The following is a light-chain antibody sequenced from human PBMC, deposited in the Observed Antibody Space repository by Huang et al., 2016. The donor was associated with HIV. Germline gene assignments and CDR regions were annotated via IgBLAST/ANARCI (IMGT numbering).Light chain of an antibody. Sequence: EIVVTQSPLSLPVTPGQLASISCRSSQNLLHSDGNNLLDWYLQKPGQSPQLLLFMSSNLAPGVSDRFSGSGSGTDFTLEISRVEAEDVGVYYCMQGLQTPPTFGQGTKLEI. V-gene: IGKV2-28*01. J-gene: IGKJ2*01. CDR2: MSS. CDR3: MQGLQTPPT. CDR1: QNLLHSDGNNL.